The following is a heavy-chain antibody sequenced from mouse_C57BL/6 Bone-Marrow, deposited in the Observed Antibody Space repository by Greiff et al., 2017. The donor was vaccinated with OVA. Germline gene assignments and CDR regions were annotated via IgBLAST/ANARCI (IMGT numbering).Heavy chain of an antibody. CDR1: GFTFNTYA. CDR2: IRSKSSNYAT. Sequence: EVKLVESGGGLVQPKGSLKLSCAASGFTFNTYAMHWVRQAPGKGLEWVARIRSKSSNYATYYADSVKDRFTISRDDSQSMLYLQMNNLKTEDTAMYYCVRESEDYYDYDGDYYAMDYWGQGTSVTVSS. V-gene: IGHV10-3*01. J-gene: IGHJ4*01. D-gene: IGHD2-4*01. CDR3: VRESEDYYDYDGDYYAMDY.